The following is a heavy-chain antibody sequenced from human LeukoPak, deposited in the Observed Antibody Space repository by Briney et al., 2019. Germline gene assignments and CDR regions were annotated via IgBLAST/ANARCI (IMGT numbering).Heavy chain of an antibody. CDR1: GFTFDDYA. Sequence: GGSLRLSCAASGFTFDDYAMHWVRQASGKGLEWVSGISWNSGSIGYADSVKGRFTISRDNAKNSLYLQMNSLRAEDTALYYCAKGGRFGEFNVDYWGQGTLVTVSS. V-gene: IGHV3-9*01. J-gene: IGHJ4*02. CDR2: ISWNSGSI. D-gene: IGHD3-10*01. CDR3: AKGGRFGEFNVDY.